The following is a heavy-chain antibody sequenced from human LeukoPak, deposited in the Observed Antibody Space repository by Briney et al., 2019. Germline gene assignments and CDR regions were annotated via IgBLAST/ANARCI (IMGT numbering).Heavy chain of an antibody. V-gene: IGHV3-21*01. Sequence: GGSLIPSSATSAFTSSSYSMNWVRQPPGGGLEWGSSISSSSSYIYYADSVKGRFTISRDNAKNSLYLQMNSVRAEDTAVYYCAKGARYSISPGILFGFHYIDVWGKGTTVTVSS. D-gene: IGHD6-6*01. CDR2: ISSSSSYI. CDR3: AKGARYSISPGILFGFHYIDV. CDR1: AFTSSSYS. J-gene: IGHJ6*04.